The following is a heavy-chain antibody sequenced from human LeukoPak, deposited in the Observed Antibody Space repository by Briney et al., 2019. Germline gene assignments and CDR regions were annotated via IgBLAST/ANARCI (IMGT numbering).Heavy chain of an antibody. Sequence: NPSETLSLTCAVYGGSFSGYYWTWIRQPAGKGLEWIGRIYTSGSTNDNPSLKSRVTMSLDTSKNQFSLKLSSVTAADTAVYYCARGQGALDYWGQGTLVTVSS. J-gene: IGHJ4*02. CDR1: GGSFSGYY. V-gene: IGHV4-59*10. CDR2: IYTSGST. CDR3: ARGQGALDY. D-gene: IGHD3-16*01.